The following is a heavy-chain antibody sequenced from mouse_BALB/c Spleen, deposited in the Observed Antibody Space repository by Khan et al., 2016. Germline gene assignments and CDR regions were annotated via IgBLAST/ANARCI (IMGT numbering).Heavy chain of an antibody. D-gene: IGHD2-14*01. V-gene: IGHV1S56*01. CDR1: GYTFTNYY. J-gene: IGHJ3*01. CDR3: ARHYRYSWFVY. CDR2: IFPGNVNT. Sequence: QVQLQQPGPELVKPGTSVRISCKAAGYTFTNYYIHWLKQGPGQGLEWIGWIFPGNVNTKFTEKFKGKATLTVDKSSTTVYMNLSSLTSEDSAVYFCARHYRYSWFVYWGQGTLVTVSA.